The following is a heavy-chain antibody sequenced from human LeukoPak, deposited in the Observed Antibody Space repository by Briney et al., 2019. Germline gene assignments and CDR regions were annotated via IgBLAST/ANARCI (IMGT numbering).Heavy chain of an antibody. CDR2: ISSSGRTI. CDR3: ARDGWVDY. J-gene: IGHJ4*02. CDR1: GFTFINYE. D-gene: IGHD6-19*01. V-gene: IGHV3-48*03. Sequence: GGSLRLSCATSGFTFINYEMNWVRQAPGKGLEWVSYISSSGRTILNADSVKGRFTISRDNAKNSLFLQMNSLRAEDTAVYYCARDGWVDYWGQGTLVTVSS.